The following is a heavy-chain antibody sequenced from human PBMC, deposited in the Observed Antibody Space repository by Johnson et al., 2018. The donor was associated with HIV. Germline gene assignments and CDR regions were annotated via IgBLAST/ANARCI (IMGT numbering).Heavy chain of an antibody. J-gene: IGHJ3*01. CDR1: GFTFSSYG. Sequence: VQVVESGGGVVQPGRSLRLSCAASGFTFSSYGMHWVRQAPGKGLEWVAVISYDGSNKYYADSVKGRFTISRDNAKNTLYLQMSSLRAEDTAVYYCAKGEAQEGWIQLQLYALDFWGQGTMVTVSS. V-gene: IGHV3-30*18. D-gene: IGHD1-1*01. CDR3: AKGEAQEGWIQLQLYALDF. CDR2: ISYDGSNK.